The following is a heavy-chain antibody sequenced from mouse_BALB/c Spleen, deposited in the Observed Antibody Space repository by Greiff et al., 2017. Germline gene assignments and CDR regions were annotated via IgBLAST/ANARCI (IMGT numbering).Heavy chain of an antibody. V-gene: IGHV1-59*01. Sequence: QVQLQQPGAELVKPGASVKMSCKASGYTFTSYWMHWVKQRPGQGLEWIGVIDPSDSYTSYNQKFKGKATLTVDTSSSTAYMQLSSLTSEDSAVYYCARGTITTVVAPYFDYWGQGTTLTVSS. CDR3: ARGTITTVVAPYFDY. J-gene: IGHJ2*01. CDR2: IDPSDSYT. D-gene: IGHD1-1*01. CDR1: GYTFTSYW.